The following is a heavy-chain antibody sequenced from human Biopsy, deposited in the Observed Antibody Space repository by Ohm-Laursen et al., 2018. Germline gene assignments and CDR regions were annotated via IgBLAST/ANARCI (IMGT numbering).Heavy chain of an antibody. Sequence: TLSLTWSVSGGSMDRYFWSWIRQPVGQGLEWIWHVFSSGTTNYNPSLNSRVTLSVDMSKNQFSLKMTSMSAPDTVFYFCARGGGMNYFDPWGQGILVSVSS. CDR2: VFSSGTT. J-gene: IGHJ5*02. CDR1: GGSMDRYF. CDR3: ARGGGMNYFDP. D-gene: IGHD1-7*01. V-gene: IGHV4-4*07.